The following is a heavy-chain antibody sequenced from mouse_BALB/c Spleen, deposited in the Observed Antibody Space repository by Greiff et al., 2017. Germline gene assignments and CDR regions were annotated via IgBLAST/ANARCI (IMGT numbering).Heavy chain of an antibody. V-gene: IGHV2-9*02. CDR3: AREGGGSSFLYAMDY. CDR2: IWAGGST. CDR1: GFSLTSYG. J-gene: IGHJ4*01. Sequence: VQLQESGPGLVAPSQSLSITCTVSGFSLTSYGVHWVRQPPGKGLEWLGVIWAGGSTNYNSALMSRLSISKDNSKSQVFLKMNSLQTDDTAMYYCAREGGGSSFLYAMDYWGQGTSVTVSS. D-gene: IGHD1-1*01.